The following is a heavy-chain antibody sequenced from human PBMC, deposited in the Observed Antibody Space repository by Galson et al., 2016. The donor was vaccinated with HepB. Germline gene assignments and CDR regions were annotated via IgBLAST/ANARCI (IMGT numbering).Heavy chain of an antibody. V-gene: IGHV4-4*07. D-gene: IGHD5-18*01. CDR3: ARGRGYSSH. CDR1: GGSIXXYY. Sequence: SETLSLTCTVSGGSIXXYYWXXIRXXXGLXXXWIXXXYSSGSTYYNPSLXSRVTMSVDPSNNQFSLNLNSVTAADTAVYYCARGRGYSSHWGQGTLVTVSS. J-gene: IGHJ4*02. CDR2: XYSSGST.